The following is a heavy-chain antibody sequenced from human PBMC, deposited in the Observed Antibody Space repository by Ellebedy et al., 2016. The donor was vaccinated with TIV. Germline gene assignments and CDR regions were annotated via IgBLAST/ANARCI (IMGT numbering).Heavy chain of an antibody. CDR2: IYYSGST. CDR3: ARANYCSGGSCQMDY. D-gene: IGHD2-15*01. V-gene: IGHV4-61*08. CDR1: GGSISSGGYY. J-gene: IGHJ4*02. Sequence: SETLSLTXTVSGGSISSGGYYWSWIRQPPGKGLEWIGYIYYSGSTNYNPSLKSRVTISVDTSKNQFSLKLSSVTAADTAVYYCARANYCSGGSCQMDYWGQGTLVTVSS.